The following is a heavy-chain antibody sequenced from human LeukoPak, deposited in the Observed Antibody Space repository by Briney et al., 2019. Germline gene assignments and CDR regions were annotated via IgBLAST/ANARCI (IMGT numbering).Heavy chain of an antibody. CDR2: IYYSGST. J-gene: IGHJ4*02. D-gene: IGHD1-26*01. V-gene: IGHV4-31*03. CDR3: ARATIRWELSFDY. CDR1: GGSISSGDYY. Sequence: PSETLSLTCTVSGGSISSGDYYWSWIRQHPGKGLEWIGYIYYSGSTYYNPSLKSRVTISVDTSKNQFSLKLSSVTAADTAVYYCARATIRWELSFDYWGQGTLVTVSS.